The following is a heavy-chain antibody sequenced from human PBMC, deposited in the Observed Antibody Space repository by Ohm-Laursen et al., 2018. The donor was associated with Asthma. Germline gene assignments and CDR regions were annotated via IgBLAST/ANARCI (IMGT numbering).Heavy chain of an antibody. D-gene: IGHD2-2*01. Sequence: SLRLSCAASGFTFSSYGMHWVHQAPGKGLEWVAIISSDGSNKFHAESVKGRITPSRDNSKNTLYLEMNSLRAEDTAVYYCARRSKICYDTSHCFFDYWGQGTLVTVSS. CDR3: ARRSKICYDTSHCFFDY. J-gene: IGHJ4*02. CDR2: ISSDGSNK. V-gene: IGHV3-30*03. CDR1: GFTFSSYG.